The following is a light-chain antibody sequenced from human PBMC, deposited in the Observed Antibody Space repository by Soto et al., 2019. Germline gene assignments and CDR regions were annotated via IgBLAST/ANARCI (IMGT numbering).Light chain of an antibody. CDR3: QQYNSYSRT. CDR1: QSVNSW. V-gene: IGKV1-5*03. Sequence: DIQMTQSPSTLSAYVGDRVTITCRASQSVNSWLAWYQQKPGKAPKLLIYQASTLESGVPSRFSGSRSGTEFTLTISSLQPDDFATYYCQQYNSYSRTFGQGTKVDI. CDR2: QAS. J-gene: IGKJ1*01.